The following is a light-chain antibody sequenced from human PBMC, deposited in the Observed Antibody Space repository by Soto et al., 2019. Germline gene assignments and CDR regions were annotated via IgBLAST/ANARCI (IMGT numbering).Light chain of an antibody. Sequence: DIQMTQLPSSMSASVGDRVTITCRASQGISRWLAWYHQKPGKAPNLLIYSASTLHSGVPSRFSGSGSGTDFNLTISSLQPEDFGTYYCQQANSFPLTVGPGTKVDMK. J-gene: IGKJ3*01. CDR3: QQANSFPLT. CDR1: QGISRW. CDR2: SAS. V-gene: IGKV1-12*01.